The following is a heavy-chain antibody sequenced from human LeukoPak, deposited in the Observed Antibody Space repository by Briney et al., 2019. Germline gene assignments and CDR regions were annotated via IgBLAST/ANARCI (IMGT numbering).Heavy chain of an antibody. Sequence: SVKVSCKASGGTFSSYAISWVRQAPGQGLEWMGGIIPIFGTANYAQKFQSRVTITTDESTSTAYMELSSLRSEDTAVYYCARESGVGGYYDSSGSYFDYWGQGTLVTVSS. CDR1: GGTFSSYA. CDR3: ARESGVGGYYDSSGSYFDY. J-gene: IGHJ4*02. D-gene: IGHD3-22*01. V-gene: IGHV1-69*05. CDR2: IIPIFGTA.